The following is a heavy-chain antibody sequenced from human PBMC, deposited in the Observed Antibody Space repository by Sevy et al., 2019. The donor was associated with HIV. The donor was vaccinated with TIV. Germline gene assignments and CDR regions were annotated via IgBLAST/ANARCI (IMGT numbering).Heavy chain of an antibody. CDR2: ISSSGSTI. Sequence: GGSLRLSCAASGFTFSDYYMSWIRRAPGKGLEWVSYISSSGSTIYYADSVKGRFTISRDNAKNSLYLQMNSLRAEDTAVYYCARVGPYDSSGYLFDYWGQGTLVTVSS. CDR1: GFTFSDYY. D-gene: IGHD3-22*01. J-gene: IGHJ4*02. V-gene: IGHV3-11*01. CDR3: ARVGPYDSSGYLFDY.